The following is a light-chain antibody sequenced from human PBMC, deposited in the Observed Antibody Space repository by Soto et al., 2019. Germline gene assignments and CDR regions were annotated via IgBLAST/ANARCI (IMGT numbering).Light chain of an antibody. CDR1: SSDVGGYNY. V-gene: IGLV2-11*01. CDR2: DVS. J-gene: IGLJ2*01. CDR3: CSYAGSFTLV. Sequence: QSALTQPRSVSGSPGQSVTISCTGTSSDVGGYNYVSWYQHHPGKAPKLMIYDVSKRPSGVPDRFSGSKSANTASLTISGLQAEDEADYYCCSYAGSFTLVFGGGTKPTVL.